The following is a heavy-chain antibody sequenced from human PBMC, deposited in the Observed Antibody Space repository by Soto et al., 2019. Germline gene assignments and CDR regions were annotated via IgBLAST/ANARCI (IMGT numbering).Heavy chain of an antibody. Sequence: QLQLQESGSGLVKPSQTLSLTCAVSGGSISSGGYSWSWIRQPPGKGLEWIGYIYHSGSTYYNPSVKSRVTISVDRSKNQLSLKLSSVTAADTAVYYCASSHAGAHITAAVHWGQGTLVTVSS. V-gene: IGHV4-30-2*01. CDR3: ASSHAGAHITAAVH. CDR1: GGSISSGGYS. CDR2: IYHSGST. D-gene: IGHD6-13*01. J-gene: IGHJ4*02.